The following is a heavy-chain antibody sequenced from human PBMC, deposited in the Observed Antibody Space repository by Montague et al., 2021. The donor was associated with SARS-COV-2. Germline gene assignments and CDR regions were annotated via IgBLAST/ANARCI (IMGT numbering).Heavy chain of an antibody. D-gene: IGHD2-2*01. CDR3: ARQVHNYCSSTSCRFDY. J-gene: IGHJ4*02. Sequence: QSGAEVKKPGESLKISCEGSGYSFTSYWIAWVRQMPGKGLEWMGIIYPEDSDTRYSPSFQGHVTISADKSMNTAFLQWSSLRDSDTAIYYCARQVHNYCSSTSCRFDYRGQGTLVTVSS. CDR1: GYSFTSYW. CDR2: IYPEDSDT. V-gene: IGHV5-51*01.